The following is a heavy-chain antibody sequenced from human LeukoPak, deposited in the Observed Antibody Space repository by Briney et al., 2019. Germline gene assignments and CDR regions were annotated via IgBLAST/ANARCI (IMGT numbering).Heavy chain of an antibody. J-gene: IGHJ5*02. CDR2: IYTSGST. CDR3: ARDFGSGREEGWFDP. D-gene: IGHD3-3*01. CDR1: GGSISSYY. Sequence: PSETLSLTCTVSGGSISSYYWSWIRQPAGKGLEWIGRIYTSGSTNYNPSLKSRVTMSVDTSKIQFSLNLTSVTAADTAVYYCARDFGSGREEGWFDPWGQGTLVTVSS. V-gene: IGHV4-4*07.